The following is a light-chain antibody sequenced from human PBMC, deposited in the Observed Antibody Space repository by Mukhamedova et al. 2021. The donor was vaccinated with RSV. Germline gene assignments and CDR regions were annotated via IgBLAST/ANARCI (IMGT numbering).Light chain of an antibody. CDR2: EAS. Sequence: WYQRRVHGKAPRLLICEASSLQGGIASRFSGSGYGAHFTLTISSLQPEDVASYYCQQTFSIPYTFGQGTKLEI. CDR3: QQTFSIPYT. J-gene: IGKJ2*01. V-gene: IGKV1-39*01.